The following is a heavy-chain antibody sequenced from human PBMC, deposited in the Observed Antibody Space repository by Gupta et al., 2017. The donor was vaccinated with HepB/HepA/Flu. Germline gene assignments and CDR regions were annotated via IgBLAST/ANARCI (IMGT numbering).Heavy chain of an antibody. CDR1: GFFFSSHS. J-gene: IGHJ6*02. CDR2: ISESGSYK. V-gene: IGHV3-21*01. D-gene: IGHD2-15*01. CDR3: ARDKGGGHYYYYGMDV. Sequence: EVQLVDSGGGLVKPGGSLRLSCAASGFFFSSHSMNWVRQAPGKGLEWVSSISESGSYKDYADSVKGRFTISRDNTKNSLYLQMNSLRAEDTAVYYCARDKGGGHYYYYGMDVWGQGTTVTVSS.